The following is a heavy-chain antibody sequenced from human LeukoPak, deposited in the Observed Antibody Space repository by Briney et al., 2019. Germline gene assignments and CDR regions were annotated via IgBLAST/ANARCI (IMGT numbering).Heavy chain of an antibody. CDR3: ARGGGKVGATIRDYYYYGMDV. CDR1: GYTFTSYA. Sequence: ASVNVSCKASGYTFTSYAMHWVRQAPGQRREWVGWINAGNGNTKYSQKFQGRVTITRDTPARTAYMELSSLRCEDTAVYYCARGGGKVGATIRDYYYYGMDVWGQGTTVTASS. J-gene: IGHJ6*02. CDR2: INAGNGNT. V-gene: IGHV1-3*01. D-gene: IGHD1-26*01.